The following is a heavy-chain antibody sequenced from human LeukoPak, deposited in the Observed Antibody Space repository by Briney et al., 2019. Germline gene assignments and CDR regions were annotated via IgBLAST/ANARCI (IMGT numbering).Heavy chain of an antibody. V-gene: IGHV3-23*01. D-gene: IGHD2-2*01. CDR1: GFTFSSYA. CDR3: AKGCCSSEGFDP. Sequence: GGSLRLSCAASGFTFSSYAMSWVRQTPGKGLEWVSSITGTGDSTYYADSVKGRITISRDNSKNTLYLQMNSLRADDSAVYYSAKGCCSSEGFDPWGQGTLVTVSS. CDR2: ITGTGDST. J-gene: IGHJ5*02.